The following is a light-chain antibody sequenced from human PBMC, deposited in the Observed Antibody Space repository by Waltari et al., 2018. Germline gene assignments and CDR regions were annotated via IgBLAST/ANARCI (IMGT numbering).Light chain of an antibody. J-gene: IGLJ3*02. CDR3: AAWDDSLYGV. CDR2: RNN. CDR1: NSNIGKYN. Sequence: QSVLTQPPSASGTPGQRVTISCSGSNSNIGKYNVYWYQQVSGTAPKLLIYRNNQRPSGVPDRFSGSKSDTSASLAISGLRSDDEADYYCAAWDDSLYGVFGGGTKLTVL. V-gene: IGLV1-47*01.